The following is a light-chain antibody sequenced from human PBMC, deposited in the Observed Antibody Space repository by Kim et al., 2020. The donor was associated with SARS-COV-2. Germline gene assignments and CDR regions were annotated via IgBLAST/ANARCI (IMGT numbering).Light chain of an antibody. V-gene: IGLV3-1*01. J-gene: IGLJ2*01. CDR2: QDS. CDR3: QAWDRSTVV. CDR1: KLGEKY. Sequence: SYELTQPPSVSVSPGQTASITCSGDKLGEKYACWYQQKPGQSPVLVIYQDSKRPSGIPELFSGSNSVNTATLTISGTQAMDEADYYCQAWDRSTVVFGGG.